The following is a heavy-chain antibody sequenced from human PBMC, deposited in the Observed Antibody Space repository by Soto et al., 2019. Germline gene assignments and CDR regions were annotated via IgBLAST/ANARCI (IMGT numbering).Heavy chain of an antibody. CDR2: IHDRGST. CDR1: GGPVMTYY. D-gene: IGHD3-9*01. CDR3: ARRQRRFCDSYGLDL. J-gene: IGHJ6*02. Sequence: QVQLQESGPGLVKPSETLSLTCTVSGGPVMTYYWNWIRQAPGKGLEWNGYIHDRGSTNYNPSRKRRVTLSAAIDKNQVSLKFASVTAADTAVYYCARRQRRFCDSYGLDLWGQGTTVTISS. V-gene: IGHV4-59*08.